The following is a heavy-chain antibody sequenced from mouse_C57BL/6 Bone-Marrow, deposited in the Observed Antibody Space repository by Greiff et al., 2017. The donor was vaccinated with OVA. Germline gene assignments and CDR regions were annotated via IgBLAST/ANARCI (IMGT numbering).Heavy chain of an antibody. J-gene: IGHJ2*01. Sequence: EVQVVESGGGLVQSGRSLRLSCATSGFTFSDFYMEWVRQAPGKGLEWIAASRNKANDYTTEYSASVKGRFIVSRDTSQSILYLQMNALRAEDTAIYYCARESLYGNFFDYWGQGTTLTVSS. CDR3: ARESLYGNFFDY. CDR1: GFTFSDFY. CDR2: SRNKANDYTT. D-gene: IGHD2-1*01. V-gene: IGHV7-1*01.